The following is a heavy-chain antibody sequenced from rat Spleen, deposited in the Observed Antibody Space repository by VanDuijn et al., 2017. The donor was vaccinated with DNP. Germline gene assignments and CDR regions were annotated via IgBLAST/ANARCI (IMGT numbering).Heavy chain of an antibody. V-gene: IGHV5-22*01. CDR3: ARGGRSYFDY. D-gene: IGHD1-11*01. J-gene: IGHJ2*01. CDR2: ISYEGSRT. Sequence: EVQLVESGGGLVQPGRSLKLSCAASGFTFSDYYMAWVRQAPKKGLELVAYISYEGSRTYYGDSVKGRYTISRDNAKNTLYLQMNSLRSEDTATYYCARGGRSYFDYWGHGVMVTVSS. CDR1: GFTFSDYY.